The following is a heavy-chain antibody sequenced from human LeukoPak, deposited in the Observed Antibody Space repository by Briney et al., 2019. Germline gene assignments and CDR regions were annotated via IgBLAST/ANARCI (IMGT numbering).Heavy chain of an antibody. Sequence: ASVKVSCKASGYTFIGYSMHWVRQAPGQGLEWMGWINPHSGGTNSEQNFQGRVTMSRDTSISTVYMELSRLRSDDTALYYCAREGVIGDGYNFFDYWGQGTLVTVSS. D-gene: IGHD5-24*01. CDR1: GYTFIGYS. V-gene: IGHV1-2*02. CDR3: AREGVIGDGYNFFDY. J-gene: IGHJ4*02. CDR2: INPHSGGT.